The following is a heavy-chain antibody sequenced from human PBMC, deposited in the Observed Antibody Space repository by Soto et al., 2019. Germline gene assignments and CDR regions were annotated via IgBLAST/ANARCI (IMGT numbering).Heavy chain of an antibody. CDR1: GSIFSTYN. D-gene: IGHD2-2*01. CDR2: ISSGSSTI. Sequence: PGGSLRLSCAASGSIFSTYNMNWVRQAPGKGLEWISYISSGSSTIYSADSVKGRFTISRDNSKDTLYLQMSSLTAEDTAIYYCSRGAISTKGMDAWGQGTTVTVSS. J-gene: IGHJ6*02. CDR3: SRGAISTKGMDA. V-gene: IGHV3-48*01.